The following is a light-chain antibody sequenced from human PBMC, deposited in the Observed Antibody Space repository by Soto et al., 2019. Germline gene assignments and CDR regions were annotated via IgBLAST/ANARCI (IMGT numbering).Light chain of an antibody. V-gene: IGLV2-23*02. CDR3: CSYAGSSTVYV. Sequence: QSVLTQPASVSGSPGQSITISCTGTSSDVGSYNLVSWYQHHPGKAPKLMIYEVSKRPSGVSKRFSCFQSGNTAARTISGVQAEYEADDYCCSYAGSSTVYVFGTGTKLTVL. J-gene: IGLJ1*01. CDR2: EVS. CDR1: SSDVGSYNL.